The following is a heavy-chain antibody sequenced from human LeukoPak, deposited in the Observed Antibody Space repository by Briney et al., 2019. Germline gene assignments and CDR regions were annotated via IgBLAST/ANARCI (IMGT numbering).Heavy chain of an antibody. Sequence: PGGSLRLSCAASGFTFSNYDMHWVRQAPGKGLEWVAVISYDGTNKYYADSVKGRFTISRDNSKSTLYLQMNSLRAEDTAVYYCAKENDFAYWGQGTLVTVSS. CDR1: GFTFSNYD. J-gene: IGHJ4*02. V-gene: IGHV3-30*18. D-gene: IGHD3-3*01. CDR2: ISYDGTNK. CDR3: AKENDFAY.